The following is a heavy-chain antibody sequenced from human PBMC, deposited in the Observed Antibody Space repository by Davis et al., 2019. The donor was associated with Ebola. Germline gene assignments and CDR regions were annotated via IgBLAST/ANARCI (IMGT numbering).Heavy chain of an antibody. V-gene: IGHV3-53*01. D-gene: IGHD1-7*01. Sequence: GGSLRLSCAASGFTVSSNYMSWVRQAPGKGLEWVSVIDSDGSRAYYADSVKGRFTISRDDSKNTAYLQMNSLKTEDTAVYYCTSSSITGTDVWGQGTTVTVSS. CDR2: IDSDGSRA. CDR3: TSSSITGTDV. CDR1: GFTVSSNY. J-gene: IGHJ6*02.